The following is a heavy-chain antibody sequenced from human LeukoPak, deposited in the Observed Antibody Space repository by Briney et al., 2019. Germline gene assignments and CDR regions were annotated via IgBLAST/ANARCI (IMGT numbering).Heavy chain of an antibody. CDR1: GFTFDDYA. J-gene: IGHJ4*02. Sequence: GGSLRLSCAASGFTFDDYAMHWVRQAPGKGLEWVSGISWNSGSIGYADSVKGRFTISRDNAKNSLYLQMNSLRAEDMALYYCAKAPEHYYYDSSGYFDYWGQGTLVTVSS. CDR2: ISWNSGSI. D-gene: IGHD3-22*01. CDR3: AKAPEHYYYDSSGYFDY. V-gene: IGHV3-9*03.